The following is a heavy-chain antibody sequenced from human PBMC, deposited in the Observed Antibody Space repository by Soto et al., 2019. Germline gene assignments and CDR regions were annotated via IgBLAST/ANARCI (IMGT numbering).Heavy chain of an antibody. CDR1: GYSITNNG. CDR2: ISAYNGNT. J-gene: IGHJ5*01. D-gene: IGHD3-10*01. V-gene: IGHV1-18*01. Sequence: GASVKVSCKASGYSITNNGISWVRQAPGQGLEWMGWISAYNGNTNYVKKFQGRVTMTTDTSTSTASMELRSLRSDDTAVYYCARHRFGLDCWGHGTLVTVSS. CDR3: ARHRFGLDC.